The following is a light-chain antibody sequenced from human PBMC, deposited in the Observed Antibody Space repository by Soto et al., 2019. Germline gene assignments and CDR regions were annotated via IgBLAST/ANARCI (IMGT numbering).Light chain of an antibody. V-gene: IGKV3-15*01. CDR1: QRVRND. Sequence: ETVLPLSPGTVSVSPGERAPLSCRASQRVRNDFAWYQQKPGQAPRILIYGASTRETGIPAMFSGSGSGIEFTLTISSLQSEDFAVYFCQQYNNWTLTFGEGTKVDIK. J-gene: IGKJ4*01. CDR2: GAS. CDR3: QQYNNWTLT.